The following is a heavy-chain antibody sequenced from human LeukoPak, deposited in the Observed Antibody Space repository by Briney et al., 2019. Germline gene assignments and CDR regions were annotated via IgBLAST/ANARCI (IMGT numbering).Heavy chain of an antibody. CDR2: IYGSGYA. Sequence: PSQTLSLTCTVSGGSISSDSRHWSWIRQPAGKGLEWIGRIYGSGYANYNPSLKSRVTMSVDTSKNQFSLKLDSVTASDTAVYHCARGVLIINWFDHWGQGTLVTVSS. J-gene: IGHJ5*02. CDR1: GGSISSDSRH. CDR3: ARGVLIINWFDH. D-gene: IGHD3-10*01. V-gene: IGHV4-61*02.